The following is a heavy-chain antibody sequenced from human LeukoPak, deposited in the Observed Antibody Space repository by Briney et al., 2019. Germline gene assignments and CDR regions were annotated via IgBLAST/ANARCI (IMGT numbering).Heavy chain of an antibody. CDR2: IYYSGRT. V-gene: IGHV4-59*05. CDR1: GASISSYY. D-gene: IGHD2-2*01. J-gene: IGHJ6*03. CDR3: AKLPNRSTTCPGGDCYYMDV. Sequence: SETLSLTCTVSGASISSYYWSWIRQTPGKGLEWIGSIYYSGRTYYNLSLKSRVTISVDTPKNQFFLKLSSVTAADTAVYYCAKLPNRSTTCPGGDCYYMDVWGKGTTVTVSS.